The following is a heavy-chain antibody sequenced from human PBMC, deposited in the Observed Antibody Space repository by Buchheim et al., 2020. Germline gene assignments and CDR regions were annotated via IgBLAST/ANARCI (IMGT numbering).Heavy chain of an antibody. J-gene: IGHJ4*02. CDR1: AFTLSSSA. V-gene: IGHV3-23*01. CDR2: VGRGGTP. Sequence: EVQLLESGGDLVQPGGSLRLSCAASAFTLSSSAMRWVRQAPGKGLEWISTVGRGGTPYYADSVKGRFTISRENSKNTLSLQMNSLRAEDTAIYYCARGSGYYFDFWGPGTL. CDR3: ARGSGYYFDF.